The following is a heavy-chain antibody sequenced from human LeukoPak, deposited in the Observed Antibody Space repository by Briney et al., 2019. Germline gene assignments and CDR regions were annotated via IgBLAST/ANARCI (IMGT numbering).Heavy chain of an antibody. V-gene: IGHV4-59*08. Sequence: SETLSLTCAVYGGSFSGYYWSWIRRPPGKGLEWTGYIYYSGSTNYNPSLKSRVTISVDTSKNQFSLKLSSVTAADTAIYYCARAVSGRFDYWGQGTLVTVSS. CDR2: IYYSGST. D-gene: IGHD6-19*01. CDR3: ARAVSGRFDY. CDR1: GGSFSGYY. J-gene: IGHJ4*02.